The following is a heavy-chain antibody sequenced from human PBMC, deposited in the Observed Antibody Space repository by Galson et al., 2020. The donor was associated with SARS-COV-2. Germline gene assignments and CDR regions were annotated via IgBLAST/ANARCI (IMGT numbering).Heavy chain of an antibody. D-gene: IGHD1-26*01. CDR1: GGSISSSSYY. CDR2: IYLSERT. J-gene: IGHJ4*03. CDR3: ARGSRWDCYFDY. V-gene: IGHV4-61*02. Sequence: SETLSLTCSVSGGSISSSSYYWSWIRQPAGKGLEWIGRIYLSERTNYNPSLKSRVTISADTSKNQFSLRLTSVTAADTAVYYCARGSRWDCYFDYWGQGSLVTLSS.